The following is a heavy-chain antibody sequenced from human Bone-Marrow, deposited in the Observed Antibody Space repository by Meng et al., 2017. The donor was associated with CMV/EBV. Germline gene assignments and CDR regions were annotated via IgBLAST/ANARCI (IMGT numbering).Heavy chain of an antibody. CDR3: AKDSRWLGRSSTSCSDY. V-gene: IGHV3-30-3*01. CDR1: GFTFSSYA. Sequence: GESLKISCAASGFTFSSYAMHWVRQAPGKGLEWMAVISYDGSDNYYADSVKGRFTISRDNSKNTLYLQMNSLRAEDTAVYYCAKDSRWLGRSSTSCSDYWGQGTLVTVSS. D-gene: IGHD2-2*01. CDR2: ISYDGSDN. J-gene: IGHJ4*02.